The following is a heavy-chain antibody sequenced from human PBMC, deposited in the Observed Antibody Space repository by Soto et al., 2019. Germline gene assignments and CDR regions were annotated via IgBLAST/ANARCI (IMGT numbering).Heavy chain of an antibody. D-gene: IGHD6-13*01. V-gene: IGHV3-48*03. Sequence: QLGGSLRLSCAASGFTFSRYEMNWVRQAPGKGLEWISYISTSGSTIYYADSVKGRFTISRDNAKNSLYLQMNSLRAEDTAVYYCARELAAAGSFDYWGQGTLVTVS. J-gene: IGHJ4*02. CDR3: ARELAAAGSFDY. CDR2: ISTSGSTI. CDR1: GFTFSRYE.